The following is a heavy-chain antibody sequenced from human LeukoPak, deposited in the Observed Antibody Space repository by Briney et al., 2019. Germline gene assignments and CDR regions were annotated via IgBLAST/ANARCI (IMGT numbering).Heavy chain of an antibody. J-gene: IGHJ4*02. CDR1: GYTFTSYG. D-gene: IGHD6-13*01. CDR2: ISAYNGNT. CDR3: TRDLLAAAGTEAYFDY. V-gene: IGHV1-18*01. Sequence: GAXXKVSCKASGYTFTSYGISWVRQAPGQGLEWMGWISAYNGNTNYAQKFQGRVTMTTDTSTSTAYVELRSLRSDDTAVYYCTRDLLAAAGTEAYFDYWGQGTLVTVSS.